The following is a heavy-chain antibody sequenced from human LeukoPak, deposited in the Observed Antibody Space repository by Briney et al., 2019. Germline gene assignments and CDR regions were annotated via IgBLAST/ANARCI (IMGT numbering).Heavy chain of an antibody. D-gene: IGHD6-19*01. CDR2: IKSKTDGGTT. CDR1: GFTFSNAW. J-gene: IGHJ4*02. V-gene: IGHV3-15*01. CDR3: TTDFDSSGWYEDY. Sequence: GGSLRLSCAASGFTFSNAWMSWVCQAPGKGLEWVGRIKSKTDGGTTDYAAPVKGRFTISRDDSKNTLYLQMNSLKTEYSAVYYCTTDFDSSGWYEDYWGQGTLVTVSS.